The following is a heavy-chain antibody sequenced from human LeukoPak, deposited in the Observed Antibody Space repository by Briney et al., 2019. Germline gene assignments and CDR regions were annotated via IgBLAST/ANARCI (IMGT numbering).Heavy chain of an antibody. CDR1: GFTCSSYW. CDR2: INSDGSST. D-gene: IGHD2-2*01. J-gene: IGHJ5*02. V-gene: IGHV3-74*01. CDR3: ARGRCSSTSCYSAQYNWFDP. Sequence: GGSLRLSCAASGFTCSSYWMHWVRQAPGKGLVWVSRINSDGSSTSYADSVKGRFTISRDNAKNTLFLQMNSLRAEDTAVYYCARGRCSSTSCYSAQYNWFDPWGQGTLVTVSS.